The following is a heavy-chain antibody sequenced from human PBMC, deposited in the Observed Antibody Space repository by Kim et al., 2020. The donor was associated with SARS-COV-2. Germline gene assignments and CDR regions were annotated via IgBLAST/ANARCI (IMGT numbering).Heavy chain of an antibody. CDR2: IYPGDSDT. Sequence: GESLKISCKGSGYSFTSYWIGWVRQMPGKGLEWMGIIYPGDSDTRYSPSFQGQVTISADKSISTAYLQWSSLKASDTAMYYCARKGDSSSWSAGWYFDLWGRGTLVTVSS. CDR1: GYSFTSYW. V-gene: IGHV5-51*01. J-gene: IGHJ2*01. CDR3: ARKGDSSSWSAGWYFDL. D-gene: IGHD6-13*01.